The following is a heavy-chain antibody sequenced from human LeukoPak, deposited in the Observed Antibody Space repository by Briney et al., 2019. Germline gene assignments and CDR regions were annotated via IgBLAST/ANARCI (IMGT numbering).Heavy chain of an antibody. CDR3: TRQAAFDRSEGQFDY. Sequence: SETLSLTCTVSGGSISNHYWSWIRQPPGKGLEWIGYIYNSVTTNYNPSLKSRVTISVDTSKNQFSLKLTSVTAADTAVYYCTRQAAFDRSEGQFDYWGQGTLVTVSS. J-gene: IGHJ4*02. CDR2: IYNSVTT. V-gene: IGHV4-59*11. D-gene: IGHD3-9*01. CDR1: GGSISNHY.